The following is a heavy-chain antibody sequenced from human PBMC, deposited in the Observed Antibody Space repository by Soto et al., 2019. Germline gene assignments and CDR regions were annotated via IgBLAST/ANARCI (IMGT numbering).Heavy chain of an antibody. CDR3: ASYYDSSGYYPY. CDR1: GGSISSSNW. V-gene: IGHV4-4*02. J-gene: IGHJ4*02. D-gene: IGHD3-22*01. Sequence: PSETLSLTCAVSGGSISSSNWWSWVRQPPGKGLEWIGEIYHSGGTNYNPSLKSRVTISVDKSKNQFSLKLSSVTASDTAVYYCASYYDSSGYYPYWGQGTLVTVSS. CDR2: IYHSGGT.